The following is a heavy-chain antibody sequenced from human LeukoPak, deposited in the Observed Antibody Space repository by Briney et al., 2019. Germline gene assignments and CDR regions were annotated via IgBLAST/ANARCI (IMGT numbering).Heavy chain of an antibody. CDR1: GRSISSYY. CDR2: IYYSGST. Sequence: SETLSLTCTVSGRSISSYYWSWIRQPPGKGLEWIGYIYYSGSTNYNPSLNSRVTISVDTSKNQFSLKLSSVTAADTAVYYCARAQWGIAAAGYDYWGQGTLVTVSS. CDR3: ARAQWGIAAAGYDY. J-gene: IGHJ4*02. D-gene: IGHD6-13*01. V-gene: IGHV4-59*01.